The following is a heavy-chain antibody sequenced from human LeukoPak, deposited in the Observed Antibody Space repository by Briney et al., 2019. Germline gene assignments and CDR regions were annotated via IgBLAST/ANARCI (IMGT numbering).Heavy chain of an antibody. CDR3: ARDDDCSSTSCYN. D-gene: IGHD2-2*01. CDR1: GGTFSSYA. CDR2: IIPIFGTA. V-gene: IGHV1-69*05. Sequence: ASVKVSCKASGGTFSSYAISWVRQAPGQGLEWMGGIIPIFGTANYAQKFQGRVTITTDESTSTAYMELSSLRSEDTAVYYRARDDDCSSTSCYNWGQGTLVTVSS. J-gene: IGHJ4*02.